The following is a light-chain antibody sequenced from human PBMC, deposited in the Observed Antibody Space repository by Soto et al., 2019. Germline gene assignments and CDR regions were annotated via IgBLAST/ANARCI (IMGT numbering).Light chain of an antibody. J-gene: IGKJ5*01. V-gene: IGKV3-11*01. CDR1: QSVSNNY. CDR3: QQRSNRPLT. Sequence: VFTQTPCTLSLSPEERAPLSCSASQSVSNNYLAWYQQKPGQAPRLLIYDTSIRASGIPARFSGSGSGTDFTLTISSLDPEDSAVYYCQQRSNRPLTFGQGRLLEI. CDR2: DTS.